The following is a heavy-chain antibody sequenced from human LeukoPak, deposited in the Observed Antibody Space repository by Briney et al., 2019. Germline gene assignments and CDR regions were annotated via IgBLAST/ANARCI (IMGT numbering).Heavy chain of an antibody. CDR1: GGSISSGGYY. J-gene: IGHJ4*02. Sequence: PSETLSLTCTVSGGSISSGGYYWSWIRQPAGKGLEWIGRIYSSGSTNYNPSLKSRVTMSVDTSKNQFSLKLNSVTAADTAVYYCARESVDTASDHWGQGTLVTVSS. D-gene: IGHD5-18*01. CDR2: IYSSGST. V-gene: IGHV4-61*02. CDR3: ARESVDTASDH.